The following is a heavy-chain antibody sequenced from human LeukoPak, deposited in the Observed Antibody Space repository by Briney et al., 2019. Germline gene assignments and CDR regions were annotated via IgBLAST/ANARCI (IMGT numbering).Heavy chain of an antibody. Sequence: GGSLRLSCAASGFTCSTYVMSWVRQAPGKGLEWLSLILHNGDSTYYADSVKGRFTISRDNSKSTLYLQMNSLRAEDTAVYYCARGCPTYYDFWSGYYYSQAPGMDVWGQGTTVTVSS. CDR1: GFTCSTYV. CDR2: ILHNGDST. J-gene: IGHJ6*02. V-gene: IGHV3-23*01. CDR3: ARGCPTYYDFWSGYYYSQAPGMDV. D-gene: IGHD3-3*01.